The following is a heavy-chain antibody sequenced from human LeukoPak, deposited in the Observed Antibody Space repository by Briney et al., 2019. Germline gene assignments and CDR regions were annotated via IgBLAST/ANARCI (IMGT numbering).Heavy chain of an antibody. D-gene: IGHD1-26*01. CDR2: INPSGGST. CDR3: ARPIVGAVSYFDY. CDR1: GYTFTSYY. J-gene: IGHJ4*02. Sequence: ASVKVSCKASGYTFTSYYMHWVRQAPGQGLEWMGIINPSGGSTSYAQKFQGRVTITADESTSTAYMELSSLRSEDTAVYYCARPIVGAVSYFDYWAREPWSPSPQ. V-gene: IGHV1-46*01.